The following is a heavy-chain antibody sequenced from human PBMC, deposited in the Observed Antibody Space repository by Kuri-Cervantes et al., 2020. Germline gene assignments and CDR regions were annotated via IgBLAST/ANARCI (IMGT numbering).Heavy chain of an antibody. CDR1: GSTLSSYS. CDR3: ARAFVGGWPFDY. Sequence: GWSLRLSCAASGSTLSSYSMNWVRQAPGKGLEWVSYISSSSSNIYYADSVKGRFTISRDNAKNSLYLQMNGLRAEDTAVYYCARAFVGGWPFDYWGLGTLVTVSS. D-gene: IGHD3-16*01. CDR2: ISSSSSNI. J-gene: IGHJ4*02. V-gene: IGHV3-48*01.